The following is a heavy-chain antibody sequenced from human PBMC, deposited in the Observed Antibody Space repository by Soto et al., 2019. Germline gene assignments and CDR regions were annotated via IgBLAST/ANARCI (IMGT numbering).Heavy chain of an antibody. J-gene: IGHJ3*02. Sequence: ASVKVSCKASGYTFTSYYMHWVRQAPGQGLEWMGIINPSGGSTSYAQKFQGRVTMTRDTSTSTVYTELSSLRSEDTAVYYCARVNLFRHAFDIWGQGTMVTVSS. CDR1: GYTFTSYY. V-gene: IGHV1-46*03. D-gene: IGHD3-10*01. CDR3: ARVNLFRHAFDI. CDR2: INPSGGST.